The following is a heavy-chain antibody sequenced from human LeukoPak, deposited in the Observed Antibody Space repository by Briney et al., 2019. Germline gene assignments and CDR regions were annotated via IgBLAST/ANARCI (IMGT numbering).Heavy chain of an antibody. Sequence: ASVKVSCKASGYTFTNYGISWVRQAPGQGLEWMGWISAYNGNTNYAQKLQGRVTMTTDTSTSTAYMELRSLRSDDTAVYYCARASPYYNGSGSYVDFYWFDPWGQGTLVTVSS. CDR3: ARASPYYNGSGSYVDFYWFDP. CDR1: GYTFTNYG. J-gene: IGHJ5*02. CDR2: ISAYNGNT. V-gene: IGHV1-18*01. D-gene: IGHD3-10*01.